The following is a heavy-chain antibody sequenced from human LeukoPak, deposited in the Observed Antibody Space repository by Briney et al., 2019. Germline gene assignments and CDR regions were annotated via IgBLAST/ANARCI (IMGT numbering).Heavy chain of an antibody. D-gene: IGHD6-13*01. CDR1: GGSISSGGYS. Sequence: SETLSLTCAVSGGSISSGGYSWSWIRQPPGKGLEWIGYIYHSGSTYYNPSLKSRVTISVDKSKNQFSLKLSSVTAADTAVYYCARGEGYSSSWMTYNWFDPWGQGTLVTVSS. J-gene: IGHJ5*02. V-gene: IGHV4-30-2*01. CDR3: ARGEGYSSSWMTYNWFDP. CDR2: IYHSGST.